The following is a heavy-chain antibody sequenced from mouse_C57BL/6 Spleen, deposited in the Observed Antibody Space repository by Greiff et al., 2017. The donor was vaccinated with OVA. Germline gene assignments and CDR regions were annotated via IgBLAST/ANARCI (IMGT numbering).Heavy chain of an antibody. J-gene: IGHJ4*01. CDR1: GYSITSGYY. CDR2: ISYDGSN. V-gene: IGHV3-6*01. CDR3: AREGWDVRAMDY. D-gene: IGHD4-1*01. Sequence: VQLKESGPGLVKPSQSLSLTCSVTGYSITSGYYWNWIRQFPGNKLEWMGYISYDGSNNYNPSLKNRISITRATSKNQFFLKLNSVTTEDTATYYCAREGWDVRAMDYWGQGTSVTVSS.